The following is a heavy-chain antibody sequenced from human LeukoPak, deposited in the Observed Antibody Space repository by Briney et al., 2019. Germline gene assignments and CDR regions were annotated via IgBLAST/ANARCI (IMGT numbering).Heavy chain of an antibody. Sequence: GASVKVSCKASGYTFTNYYMHWVRQAPGQGLEWMGIINPSGGSTSYAQKFQGRVTMTRDTSTSTVHMELSSLRSEDTAVYYCARDYRMVRGVMGAFDIWGQGTMVTVSP. CDR1: GYTFTNYY. V-gene: IGHV1-46*01. CDR3: ARDYRMVRGVMGAFDI. J-gene: IGHJ3*02. D-gene: IGHD3-10*01. CDR2: INPSGGST.